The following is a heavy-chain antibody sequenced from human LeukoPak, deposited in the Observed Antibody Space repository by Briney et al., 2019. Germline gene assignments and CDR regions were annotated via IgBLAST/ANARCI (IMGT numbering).Heavy chain of an antibody. V-gene: IGHV3-30*02. J-gene: IGHJ4*02. CDR1: GFTFSSYA. CDR3: AKDVYGSGWYGSFDF. CDR2: IRYDGSNK. D-gene: IGHD6-19*01. Sequence: GGSLRLSCAASGFTFSSYAMHWVRQAPGKGLEWVAFIRYDGSNKYYVGSVKGRFTISRDNSKNTLSLRMNSLRAEDTAVYYCAKDVYGSGWYGSFDFWGQGTLVTVSS.